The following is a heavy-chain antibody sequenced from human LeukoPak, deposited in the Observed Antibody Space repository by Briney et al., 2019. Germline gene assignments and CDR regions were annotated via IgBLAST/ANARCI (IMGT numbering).Heavy chain of an antibody. Sequence: SETLSLTCTVSGYSISSGYYWGWIRQPPGKGLEWIGSIYHSGSTYYNPSLKSRVTISVDTSKNQFSLKLSSVTAADTAVYYCARDPAASGELGMDVWGKGTTVTVSS. J-gene: IGHJ6*03. CDR3: ARDPAASGELGMDV. CDR1: GYSISSGYY. D-gene: IGHD3-10*01. CDR2: IYHSGST. V-gene: IGHV4-38-2*02.